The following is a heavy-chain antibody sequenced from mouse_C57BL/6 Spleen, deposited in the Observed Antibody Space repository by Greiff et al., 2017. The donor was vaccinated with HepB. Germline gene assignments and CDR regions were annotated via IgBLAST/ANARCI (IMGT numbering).Heavy chain of an antibody. CDR2: ISNGGGST. J-gene: IGHJ4*01. Sequence: EVQLVESGGGLVQPGGSLKLSCAASGFTFSDYYMYWVRQTPEKRLEWVAYISNGGGSTYYPDTVKGRFTISRDNAKNTLYLQMSRLKSEDTAMYYCARHPPANYDYAMDYWGQGTSVTVSS. CDR3: ARHPPANYDYAMDY. CDR1: GFTFSDYY. V-gene: IGHV5-12*01. D-gene: IGHD2-1*01.